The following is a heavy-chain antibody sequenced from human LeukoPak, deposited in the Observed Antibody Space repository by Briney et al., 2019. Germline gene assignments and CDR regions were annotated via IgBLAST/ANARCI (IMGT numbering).Heavy chain of an antibody. CDR2: IKQGGSEK. CDR3: ATKLGSGYDYVY. Sequence: GGSLRLSCAASGFIFSSYWMTWVRQAPGKGLEWVANIKQGGSEKYYVDSVKGRFTISRDNAKNSLYLQMNSLRAEGTAVYYCATKLGSGYDYVYWGQGTLVTVSS. J-gene: IGHJ4*02. D-gene: IGHD5-12*01. V-gene: IGHV3-7*05. CDR1: GFIFSSYW.